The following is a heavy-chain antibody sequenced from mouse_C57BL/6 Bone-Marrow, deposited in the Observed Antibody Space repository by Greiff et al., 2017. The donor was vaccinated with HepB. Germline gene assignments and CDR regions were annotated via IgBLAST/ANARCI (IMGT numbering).Heavy chain of an antibody. CDR3: ARRGIYYGYVDWFAY. CDR1: GYTFTDYY. D-gene: IGHD2-2*01. Sequence: VQLQQSGPELVKPGASVKISCKASGYTFTDYYMNWVKQSHGKSLEWIGDINPNNGGTSYNQKFKGKATLTVDKSSSTAYMELRSLTSEDSAVYYCARRGIYYGYVDWFAYWGQGTLVTVSA. CDR2: INPNNGGT. J-gene: IGHJ3*01. V-gene: IGHV1-26*01.